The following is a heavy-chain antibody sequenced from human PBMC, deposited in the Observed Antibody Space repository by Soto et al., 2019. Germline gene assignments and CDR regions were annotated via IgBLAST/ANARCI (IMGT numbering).Heavy chain of an antibody. CDR2: ISSSSSYT. CDR1: GFTFSDYY. J-gene: IGHJ5*02. V-gene: IGHV3-11*05. Sequence: QVQLVESGGGLVKPGGSLRLSCAASGFTFSDYYMSWIRQAPGKGLEWVSYISSSSSYTNYADSVKGRFTISRDNAKNSLYLQMNSLRAEDTAVYYCARVVAAGDIHWFDPWGQGTLVTVSS. CDR3: ARVVAAGDIHWFDP. D-gene: IGHD6-13*01.